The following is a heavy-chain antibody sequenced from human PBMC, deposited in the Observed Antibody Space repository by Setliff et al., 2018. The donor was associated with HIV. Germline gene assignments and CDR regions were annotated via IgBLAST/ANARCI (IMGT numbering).Heavy chain of an antibody. V-gene: IGHV1-69*13. CDR1: GVTFNYSF. CDR3: ARGADASGYFYREYSQH. J-gene: IGHJ1*01. Sequence: GASVKVSCKASGVTFNYSFITWVRQAPGQGLEWMGGVVPTIHEATYAQKFQGRVTITADESATTVYMEMSGLTSEDTAIYYCARGADASGYFYREYSQHWGQGTLVTVS. D-gene: IGHD3-22*01. CDR2: VVPTIHEA.